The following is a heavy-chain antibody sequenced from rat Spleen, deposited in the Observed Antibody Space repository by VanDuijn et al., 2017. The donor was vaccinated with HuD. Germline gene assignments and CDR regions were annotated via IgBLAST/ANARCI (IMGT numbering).Heavy chain of an antibody. V-gene: IGHV5-58*01. CDR1: GFIFNNYW. D-gene: IGHD4-3*01. CDR3: AVSGYGY. J-gene: IGHJ2*01. Sequence: EVQLVESGGGLVQPGGSLKLSCIASGFIFNNYWMYWVRRAPGMGLEWVSSINPDGGHTSYPDSVRGRFTISRDNAENTVYLQMNSLRSEDTATYYCAVSGYGYWGQGVMVTVSS. CDR2: INPDGGHT.